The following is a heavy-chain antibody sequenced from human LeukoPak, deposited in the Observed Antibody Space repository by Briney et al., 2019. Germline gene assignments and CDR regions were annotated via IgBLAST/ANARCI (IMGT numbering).Heavy chain of an antibody. CDR3: ARGGDIVVVPAAARNYYYYTDV. CDR2: INHSGST. CDR1: GGSFSGYY. V-gene: IGHV4-34*01. J-gene: IGHJ6*03. D-gene: IGHD2-2*01. Sequence: TSETLSLTCAVYGGSFSGYYWSWIRQPPGKGLEWIGEINHSGSTNYNPSLKSRVTISVDTSKNQFSLKLSSVTAADTAVYYCARGGDIVVVPAAARNYYYYTDVWGKGTTVTVSS.